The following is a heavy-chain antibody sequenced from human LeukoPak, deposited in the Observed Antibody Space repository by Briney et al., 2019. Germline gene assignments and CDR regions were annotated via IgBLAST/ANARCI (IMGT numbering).Heavy chain of an antibody. CDR2: INGDGSST. CDR3: AVGTKPLSYHFFDY. J-gene: IGHJ4*02. CDR1: GFTFSSYW. D-gene: IGHD1-7*01. Sequence: GGSLRLSCAASGFTFSSYWMHWVRQTPGKGLVWVSRINGDGSSTSYADSVKGRFTPSRDNAKNKLYLQMNSLSAEDTAVYYCAVGTKPLSYHFFDYWGQGALVTVSS. V-gene: IGHV3-74*01.